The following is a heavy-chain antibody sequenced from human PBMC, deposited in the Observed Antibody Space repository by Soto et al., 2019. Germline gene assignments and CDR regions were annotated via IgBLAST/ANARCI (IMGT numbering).Heavy chain of an antibody. D-gene: IGHD2-2*02. CDR1: GFIFSGSA. J-gene: IGHJ6*02. CDR2: IRSRANNFAT. CDR3: ARGQGAAIGDYYYHGMDV. Sequence: EVQLVESGGGLVQPGGSLKLSCAASGFIFSGSAIHWVRQASGKGLEWVGRIRSRANNFATSSAASVKGRFTFSRDDSTNTAYLQMNTLKPEDTAVYYCARGQGAAIGDYYYHGMDVGGQGTTVTVSS. V-gene: IGHV3-73*02.